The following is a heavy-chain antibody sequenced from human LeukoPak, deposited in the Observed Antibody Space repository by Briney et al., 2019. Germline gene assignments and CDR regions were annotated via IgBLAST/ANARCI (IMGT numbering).Heavy chain of an antibody. V-gene: IGHV4-59*05. J-gene: IGHJ6*02. CDR3: ARKFSYYDSSGYPAYYYYYGMDV. D-gene: IGHD3-22*01. Sequence: SETLSLTCTVSGGSISSYYWSWIRQPPGKGLEWIGSIYYSGSTYYNPSLKSRVTISVDTSKNQFSLKLSSVTAADTAVYYCARKFSYYDSSGYPAYYYYYGMDVWGQGTTVTVSS. CDR2: IYYSGST. CDR1: GGSISSYY.